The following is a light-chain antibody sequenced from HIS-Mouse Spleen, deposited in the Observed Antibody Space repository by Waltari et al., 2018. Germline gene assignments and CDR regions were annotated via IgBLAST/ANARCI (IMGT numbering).Light chain of an antibody. J-gene: IGKJ2*01. CDR2: GSS. CDR3: QQYNNWPPYT. V-gene: IGKV3-15*01. CDR1: QSVSSN. Sequence: EIVMTQSPATLSVSPGERATLSCRASQSVSSNLAWYQQKPGQAPRLLLYGSSTQATGIPARFSGSGSGTEFTLTISSLQSEDFAVYYCQQYNNWPPYTFGQGTKLEIK.